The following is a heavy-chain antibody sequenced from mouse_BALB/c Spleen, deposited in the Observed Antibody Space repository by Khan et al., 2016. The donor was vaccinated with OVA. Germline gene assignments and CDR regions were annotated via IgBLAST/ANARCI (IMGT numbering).Heavy chain of an antibody. V-gene: IGHV3-1*02. CDR2: IHYSGST. D-gene: IGHD2-4*01. CDR1: GYSITSGYS. J-gene: IGHJ2*01. Sequence: EVKLQESGPDLVKPSQSLSLTCTVTGYSITSGYSWHWIRQFPGNKLEWMGYIHYSGSTNYNPSFKSRISNTRHTSKNQFFLQLNSVTTEDTATCYCGRDGDYFDYWGQGTTLTVSS. CDR3: GRDGDYFDY.